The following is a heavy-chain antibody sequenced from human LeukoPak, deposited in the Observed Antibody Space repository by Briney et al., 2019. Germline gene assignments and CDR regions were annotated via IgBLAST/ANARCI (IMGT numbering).Heavy chain of an antibody. Sequence: PGGSLRLSCAASGSTFSSYSMHWVRQAPGKGLEWVSSISSYSDFIYYADSVKGRVTISRDNAKNSLYLQMNSLRAEDTAVYYCARGGPQLPPNWFDPWGQGTLVTVSS. D-gene: IGHD2-2*01. CDR1: GSTFSSYS. CDR2: ISSYSDFI. J-gene: IGHJ5*02. CDR3: ARGGPQLPPNWFDP. V-gene: IGHV3-21*01.